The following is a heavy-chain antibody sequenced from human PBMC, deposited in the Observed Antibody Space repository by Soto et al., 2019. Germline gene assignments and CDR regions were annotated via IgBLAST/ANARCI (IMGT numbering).Heavy chain of an antibody. V-gene: IGHV6-1*01. J-gene: IGHJ4*02. D-gene: IGHD5-18*01. Sequence: PSQTLSPTCAISGDSVSSNSAAWNWIRQSPSRGLEWLGRTYYRSKWYNDYAVSVKSRITINPDTSKNQFSLQLNSVTPEDTAVYYCAREEIQLWKDPDYYFDYWGQGTLVTVSS. CDR2: TYYRSKWYN. CDR3: AREEIQLWKDPDYYFDY. CDR1: GDSVSSNSAA.